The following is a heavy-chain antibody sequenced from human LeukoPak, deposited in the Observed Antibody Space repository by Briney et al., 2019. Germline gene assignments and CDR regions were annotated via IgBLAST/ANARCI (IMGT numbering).Heavy chain of an antibody. CDR1: GYRFTSYW. D-gene: IGHD5-12*01. Sequence: GESLKISCKGSGYRFTSYWIGWVRPMPGKGLEWMGVIYPGASDTRYSPSFQGQVTISADRSISTAYLQWSSLKASDTAMYYCATRGGYEVDYWGQGTLVTVSS. J-gene: IGHJ4*02. V-gene: IGHV5-51*01. CDR2: IYPGASDT. CDR3: ATRGGYEVDY.